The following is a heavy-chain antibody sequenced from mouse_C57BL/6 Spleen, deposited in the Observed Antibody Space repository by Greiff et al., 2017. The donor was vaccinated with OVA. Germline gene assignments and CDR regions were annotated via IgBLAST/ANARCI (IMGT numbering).Heavy chain of an antibody. V-gene: IGHV1-69*01. CDR1: GYTFTSYW. CDR2: IDPSDSYT. CDR3: ARRLGRPWYFDV. Sequence: QVQLQQPGAELVMPGASVKLSCKASGYTFTSYWMHWVKQRPGQGLEWIGEIDPSDSYTNYNQKFKGKSTLTVDKSSITAYMPLSSLTSEDSAVYYCARRLGRPWYFDVWGTGTTVTVSS. D-gene: IGHD4-1*01. J-gene: IGHJ1*03.